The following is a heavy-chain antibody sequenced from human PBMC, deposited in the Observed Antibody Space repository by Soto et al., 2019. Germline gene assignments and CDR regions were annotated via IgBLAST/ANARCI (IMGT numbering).Heavy chain of an antibody. D-gene: IGHD3-3*01. CDR2: IYDSGNT. CDR3: ARDLSEADFWSGYYTGYGMDV. V-gene: IGHV4-39*02. Sequence: KTSETLSLTCTVSGGSISSSSYYWGWIRQPPGKGLVWIGSIYDSGNTYYNPSLKSRVTISVDTSKNQFSLKLSSVTAADTAVDYCARDLSEADFWSGYYTGYGMDVWGQGTTVTVSS. J-gene: IGHJ6*02. CDR1: GGSISSSSYY.